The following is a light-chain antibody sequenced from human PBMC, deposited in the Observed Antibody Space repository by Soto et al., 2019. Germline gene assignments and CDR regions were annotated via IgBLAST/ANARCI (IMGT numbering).Light chain of an antibody. V-gene: IGLV2-14*01. CDR1: SSDVGGYNY. CDR3: SSYTTTTPHV. Sequence: QSVLTQPASVSGSPGQSITISCTGTSSDVGGYNYVSWYQHHPGKAPKLMIHEVSYRPSGVSNRFSGSKSGNTASLTISGLQADDEADYYCSSYTTTTPHVFGSGTKVTVL. J-gene: IGLJ1*01. CDR2: EVS.